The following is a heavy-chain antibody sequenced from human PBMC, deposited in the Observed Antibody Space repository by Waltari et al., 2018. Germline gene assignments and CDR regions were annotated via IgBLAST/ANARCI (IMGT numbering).Heavy chain of an antibody. CDR2: IGSSGRNT. D-gene: IGHD2-2*01. CDR3: AKGPAARTNWFDP. J-gene: IGHJ5*02. CDR1: GFTFSSYD. Sequence: EVQLLESGGGLVQPGGSLRLPCAASGFTFSSYDMSWVRQAPGKGLEWVSVIGSSGRNTYYADSVKGRFTISRDDSKNTLYLQMNSLRAEDTAVYYCAKGPAARTNWFDPWGQGTLVTVSS. V-gene: IGHV3-23*01.